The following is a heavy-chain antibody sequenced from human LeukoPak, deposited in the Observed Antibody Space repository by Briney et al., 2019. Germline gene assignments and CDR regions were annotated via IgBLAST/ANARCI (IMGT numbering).Heavy chain of an antibody. CDR1: GFTFDDYA. Sequence: GGSLRLSCAASGFTFDDYAMHLVRQAPGKGLEWVSGISWNSGSIGYADSVKGRFTISRDNAKNSLYLQMNSLRAEDMALYYCAKGRASGTQYYFDYWGQGTLVTVSS. CDR2: ISWNSGSI. CDR3: AKGRASGTQYYFDY. D-gene: IGHD1-26*01. J-gene: IGHJ4*02. V-gene: IGHV3-9*03.